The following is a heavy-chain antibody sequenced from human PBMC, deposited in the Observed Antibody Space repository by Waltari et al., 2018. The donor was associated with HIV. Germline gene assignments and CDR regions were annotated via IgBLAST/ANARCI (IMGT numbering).Heavy chain of an antibody. CDR3: AHRIYGVYAIGRIPAFDI. V-gene: IGHV2-5*01. Sequence: QITLKESGPTLVKPTQTLTLTCTFSGFSLSTSGVGVGWIRQPPGKALEWLALIYWNDDKRYSPSLKSRLTITKDTPKNQVVLTMTNMDPVDTSTYYCAHRIYGVYAIGRIPAFDIWGQGTMVTVSS. CDR2: IYWNDDK. CDR1: GFSLSTSGVG. D-gene: IGHD2-8*01. J-gene: IGHJ3*02.